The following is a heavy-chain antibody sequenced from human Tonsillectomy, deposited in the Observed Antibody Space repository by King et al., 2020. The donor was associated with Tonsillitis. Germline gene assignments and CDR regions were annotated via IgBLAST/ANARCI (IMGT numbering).Heavy chain of an antibody. Sequence: VQLVESGGGLVKPGGSLRLSCAASGFTFSVHYMSWIRQAPGKGLEWVSYISRSGVTKYYADSVKGRFTVSRDNAENLLYLQMNSLRAEDTAVYYCARTTVALDYWGQGTLVTVSS. CDR1: GFTFSVHY. CDR2: ISRSGVTK. D-gene: IGHD4-23*01. J-gene: IGHJ4*02. V-gene: IGHV3-11*01. CDR3: ARTTVALDY.